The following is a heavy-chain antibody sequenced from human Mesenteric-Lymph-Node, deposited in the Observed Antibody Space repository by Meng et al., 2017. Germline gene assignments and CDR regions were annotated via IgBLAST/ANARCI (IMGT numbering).Heavy chain of an antibody. CDR2: INHSGST. D-gene: IGHD3-9*01. CDR1: GGSFSGYY. Sequence: SETLSLTCAVYGGSFSGYYWSWIRQPPGKGLEWIGEINHSGSTNYNPSLKSRVTISVDTSKNQFSLKLSSVTAADTAVYYCAREVLRYFDWVKFDPWGQGTLVTVSS. J-gene: IGHJ5*02. CDR3: AREVLRYFDWVKFDP. V-gene: IGHV4-34*01.